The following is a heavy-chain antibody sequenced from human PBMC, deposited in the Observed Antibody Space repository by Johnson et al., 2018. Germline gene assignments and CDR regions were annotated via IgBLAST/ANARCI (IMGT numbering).Heavy chain of an antibody. CDR3: AKEGPLAAAGTVEYFQH. Sequence: VQLVQSGGGLVQPGRSLRLSCAVSGFTFDDYVMNWVRQVPGKGLEWVSGLSWNSGSIGYADSVKGRFTISRDNAKNSLYLQMNSLRAEDTALYYCAKEGPLAAAGTVEYFQHWGQGTLVTVSS. V-gene: IGHV3-9*01. D-gene: IGHD6-13*01. J-gene: IGHJ1*01. CDR2: LSWNSGSI. CDR1: GFTFDDYV.